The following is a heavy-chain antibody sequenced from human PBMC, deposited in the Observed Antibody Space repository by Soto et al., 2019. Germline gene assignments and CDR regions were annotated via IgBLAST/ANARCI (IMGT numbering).Heavy chain of an antibody. CDR2: IKSKTDGGTT. CDR3: TTEGIAVAVFDY. J-gene: IGHJ4*02. CDR1: GFTFSNAL. V-gene: IGHV3-15*01. Sequence: GGSLRLSCAASGFTFSNALMSWVRQAPGKGLEWVGRIKSKTDGGTTDYAAPVKGRFTISRDDSKNTLYLQMNSLKTEDTAVYYCTTEGIAVAVFDYWGQGTLVTVSS. D-gene: IGHD6-19*01.